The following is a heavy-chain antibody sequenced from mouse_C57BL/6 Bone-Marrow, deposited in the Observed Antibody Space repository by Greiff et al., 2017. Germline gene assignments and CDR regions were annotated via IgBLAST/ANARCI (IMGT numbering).Heavy chain of an antibody. CDR3: TTGDSSYY. D-gene: IGHD1-1*01. CDR1: GFNIKDDY. CDR2: IDPENGDT. J-gene: IGHJ2*01. Sequence: VQLKESGAELVRPGASVKLSCTASGFNIKDDYMHWVKQRPEQGLEWIGWIDPENGDTEYASKFQGKATITADTSSNTAFLQLSSLTSEDTAVYCGTTGDSSYYWGQGTALTVSA. V-gene: IGHV14-4*01.